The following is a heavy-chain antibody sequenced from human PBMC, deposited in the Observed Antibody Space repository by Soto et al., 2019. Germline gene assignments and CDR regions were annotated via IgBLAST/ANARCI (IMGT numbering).Heavy chain of an antibody. Sequence: SETLSLTCTVSGGSISSYYWSWIRQPPGKGLEWIGYIYYSGSTNYNPSLKSRVTISVDTSKNQFSLKLSSVTAADTAVYYCVSWGADCSGGSCYTRRNYYYYYMDVWGKGTTVTVSS. D-gene: IGHD2-15*01. J-gene: IGHJ6*03. CDR2: IYYSGST. V-gene: IGHV4-59*08. CDR3: VSWGADCSGGSCYTRRNYYYYYMDV. CDR1: GGSISSYY.